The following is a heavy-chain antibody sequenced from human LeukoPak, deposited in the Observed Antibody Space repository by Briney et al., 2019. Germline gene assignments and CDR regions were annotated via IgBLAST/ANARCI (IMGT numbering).Heavy chain of an antibody. CDR3: ATVDVLRYFDWLTFGQRATNWFDP. Sequence: VATVKVSCKVSGYTLTDLSMHWVRQAPGKGLEWMGGFDLEDGETIFAQKFQGRVTMTEDTSTDTAYMELSSLRSEDTAVYYCATVDVLRYFDWLTFGQRATNWFDPWGEGILVTVSA. CDR2: FDLEDGET. CDR1: GYTLTDLS. J-gene: IGHJ5*02. D-gene: IGHD3-9*01. V-gene: IGHV1-24*01.